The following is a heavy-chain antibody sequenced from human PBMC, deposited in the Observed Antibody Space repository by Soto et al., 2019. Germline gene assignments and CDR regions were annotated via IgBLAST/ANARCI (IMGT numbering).Heavy chain of an antibody. V-gene: IGHV4-34*01. D-gene: IGHD3-22*01. Sequence: QVQLQQWGAGLLKPSETLSLTCAVYGGSFSGYYWSWIRQPPGKGLEWIGEINHSGSTNYNPSLKSRATISVDTSKNQFSLKLSSVTAADTAVYYCARIASGYYFPFDYWGQGTLVTVSS. CDR2: INHSGST. J-gene: IGHJ4*02. CDR3: ARIASGYYFPFDY. CDR1: GGSFSGYY.